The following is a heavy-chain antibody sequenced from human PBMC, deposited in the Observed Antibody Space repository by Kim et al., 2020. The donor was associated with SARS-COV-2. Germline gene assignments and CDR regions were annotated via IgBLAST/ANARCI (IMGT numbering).Heavy chain of an antibody. V-gene: IGHV4-34*01. D-gene: IGHD3-22*01. CDR3: ARGRYYYDSSGYPLFDY. CDR1: GGSFSGSY. CDR2: INHSGST. Sequence: SETLSLTCAVYGGSFSGSYWSWIRQPPGKGLEWIGEINHSGSTNYNPSLKSRVTISVDTSKNQFSLKLSSVTAADTAVYYCARGRYYYDSSGYPLFDYWGQGTLVTGSS. J-gene: IGHJ4*02.